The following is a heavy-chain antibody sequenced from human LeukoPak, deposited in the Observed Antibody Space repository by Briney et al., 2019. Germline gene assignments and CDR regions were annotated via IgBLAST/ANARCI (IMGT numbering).Heavy chain of an antibody. J-gene: IGHJ4*02. D-gene: IGHD3-10*01. V-gene: IGHV1-8*03. CDR1: GYTFTSYD. CDR3: ARLGLLMVSCFDY. CDR2: MNPNSGNT. Sequence: ASVKVSCKASGYTFTSYDINWVRQATGQGLEWMGWMNPNSGNTGYAQKFQGRVTITRNTSISTAYMELSSLRSEDTAVYYCARLGLLMVSCFDYWGQGTLVTVSS.